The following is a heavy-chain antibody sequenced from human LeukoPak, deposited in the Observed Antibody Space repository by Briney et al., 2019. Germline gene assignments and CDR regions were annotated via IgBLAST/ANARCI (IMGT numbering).Heavy chain of an antibody. CDR3: ARGGDIAARGYYYYYYMDV. D-gene: IGHD6-6*01. CDR1: GYSFTSYY. CDR2: INPSGGST. Sequence: ASVKVSCKASGYSFTSYYMHWVRQAPGQGLEWMGIINPSGGSTRYPQNFQGRVTMTRDMSTSTVYMDLSSLRSEDTAVYYCARGGDIAARGYYYYYYMDVWGKGTTVTVSS. J-gene: IGHJ6*03. V-gene: IGHV1-46*01.